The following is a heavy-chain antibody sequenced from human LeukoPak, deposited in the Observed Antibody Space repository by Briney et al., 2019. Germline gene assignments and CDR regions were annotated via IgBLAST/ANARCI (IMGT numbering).Heavy chain of an antibody. Sequence: SGTLSLTCGVSGGSISNTNWWTWVRQPPGKGLEWIGEVNLQGSTNYNPSLKSRVTISVDTSKNQFSLKLSSVTAADTAVYYCARETMAHAFDIWGQGTMVTVSS. D-gene: IGHD3-10*01. J-gene: IGHJ3*02. V-gene: IGHV4-4*02. CDR2: VNLQGST. CDR1: GGSISNTNW. CDR3: ARETMAHAFDI.